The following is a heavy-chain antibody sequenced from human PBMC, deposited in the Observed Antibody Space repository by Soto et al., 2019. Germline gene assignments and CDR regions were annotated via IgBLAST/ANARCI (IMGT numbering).Heavy chain of an antibody. CDR3: ARGHILTGPYYFDY. CDR1: GGTFSSYS. Sequence: SVEVSCKASGGTFSSYSISWVRQAPGQGLEWMGGIIPIFGTANYAQKFQGRVTITADKSTSTAYMELSSLRSEDTAVYYCARGHILTGPYYFDYWGQGTQVTVSS. D-gene: IGHD3-9*01. CDR2: IIPIFGTA. V-gene: IGHV1-69*06. J-gene: IGHJ4*02.